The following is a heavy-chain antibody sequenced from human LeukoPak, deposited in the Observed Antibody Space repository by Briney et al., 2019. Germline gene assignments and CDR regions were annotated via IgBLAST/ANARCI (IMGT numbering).Heavy chain of an antibody. D-gene: IGHD3-10*01. CDR2: INPNSGGT. V-gene: IGHV1-2*02. Sequence: ASVKVSCKASGYTFTGYYMHWVRQAPGQGLEWMGWINPNSGGTNYAQKFQGRVTMTRDTSISTAYMELSRLRSDDTAVYYCARGGFLWDYYGSGVTDWYFDLWGRGTLVTVSS. CDR3: ARGGFLWDYYGSGVTDWYFDL. J-gene: IGHJ2*01. CDR1: GYTFTGYY.